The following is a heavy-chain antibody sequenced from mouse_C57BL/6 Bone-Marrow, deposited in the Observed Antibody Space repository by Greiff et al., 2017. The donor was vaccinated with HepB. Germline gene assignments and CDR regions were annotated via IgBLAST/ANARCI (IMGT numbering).Heavy chain of an antibody. V-gene: IGHV1-53*01. CDR1: GYTFTSYW. CDR2: INPSNGGT. J-gene: IGHJ3*01. CDR3: ARPLYDGYYAWFAY. D-gene: IGHD2-3*01. Sequence: VQLQQPGTELAKPGASVKLSCKASGYTFTSYWMHWVKQRPGQGLEWIGNINPSNGGTNYNEKFKSKATLTVDKSSSTAYMQLSSLTSEDSAVYYCARPLYDGYYAWFAYWGQGTLVTVSA.